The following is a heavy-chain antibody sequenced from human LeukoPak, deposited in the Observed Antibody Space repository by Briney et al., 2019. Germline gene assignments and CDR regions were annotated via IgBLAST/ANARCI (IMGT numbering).Heavy chain of an antibody. CDR2: IYPGDSDT. CDR1: GYSFTSYW. D-gene: IGHD3-3*01. J-gene: IGHJ3*02. Sequence: GESLKISCRCSGYSFTSYWIGWVRQMPGKGLEWMGIIYPGDSDTRYSPSFQGQVTISADKSISTAYLQWSSLKASDTAMYYCARPGGDDFWSGYLAGAFDIWGQGTMVTVSS. CDR3: ARPGGDDFWSGYLAGAFDI. V-gene: IGHV5-51*01.